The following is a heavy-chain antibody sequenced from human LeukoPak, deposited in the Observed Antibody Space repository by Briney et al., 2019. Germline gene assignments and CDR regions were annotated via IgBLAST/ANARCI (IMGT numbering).Heavy chain of an antibody. CDR3: ARQDLTGYYTARDAFDI. J-gene: IGHJ3*02. V-gene: IGHV1-46*01. Sequence: GGSVKVSCKASGYTFTSYYMHWVRQAPGQGLEWMGIINPSGGSTSYAQKFQGRVTMTRDTSTSTVYMELSSLRSEDTAVYYCARQDLTGYYTARDAFDIWGQGTMVTVS. CDR2: INPSGGST. D-gene: IGHD3-9*01. CDR1: GYTFTSYY.